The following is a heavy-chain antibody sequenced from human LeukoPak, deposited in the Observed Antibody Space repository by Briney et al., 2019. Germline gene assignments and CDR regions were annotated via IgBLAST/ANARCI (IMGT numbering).Heavy chain of an antibody. CDR2: ISGSGGST. J-gene: IGHJ4*02. Sequence: PGGSLRLSCATSGFTFSSYWMSWVRQAPGKGLEWVSAISGSGGSTYYADSVKGRFTISRDNSKNTLYLQMNSLRAEDTAVYYCAKEGYDFWSGYYVLTGPPYWGQGTLVTVSS. D-gene: IGHD3-3*01. CDR1: GFTFSSYW. CDR3: AKEGYDFWSGYYVLTGPPY. V-gene: IGHV3-23*01.